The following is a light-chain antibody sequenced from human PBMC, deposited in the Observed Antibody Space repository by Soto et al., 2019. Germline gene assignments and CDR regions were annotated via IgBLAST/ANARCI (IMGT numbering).Light chain of an antibody. V-gene: IGKV3-11*01. CDR2: DAS. Sequence: EIVLTQSPATLSLSPGERATLSCRASRSVSSNLAWYQQKPAQAPRLLIYDASNRATGIPARFSGSGSGTDFTLTISSLEPEDFAVYYCQQRSNWRYTFGQGTKLEIK. CDR3: QQRSNWRYT. CDR1: RSVSSN. J-gene: IGKJ2*01.